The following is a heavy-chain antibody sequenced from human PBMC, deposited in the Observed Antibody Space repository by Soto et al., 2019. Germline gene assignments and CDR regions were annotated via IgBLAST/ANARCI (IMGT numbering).Heavy chain of an antibody. CDR3: ARLLIAAADIPYNWFDP. D-gene: IGHD2-2*01. CDR2: IYPGDSDT. J-gene: IGHJ5*02. CDR1: GYSFTSYW. Sequence: ESLKISFKGSGYSFTSYWIGWVRQIPGKGLEWMGIIYPGDSDTRYSPSFQGQVTISADKSISTAYLQWSSLKASDTAMYYCARLLIAAADIPYNWFDPWGQGTLVTVSS. V-gene: IGHV5-51*01.